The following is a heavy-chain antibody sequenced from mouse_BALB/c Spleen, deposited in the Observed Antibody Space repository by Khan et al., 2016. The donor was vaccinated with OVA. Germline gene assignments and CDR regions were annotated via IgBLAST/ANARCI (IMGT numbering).Heavy chain of an antibody. Sequence: EVQLQESGPGLVKPSQSLSFTCTVTGYSITSDYAWNWIRQFPGNKLEWMGYISYSGSTSYNPSLKSRISITRDTSKNQFFLQLNSVTTEDTATYYCARSIMANWGQGTTPTVSS. CDR1: GYSITSDYA. J-gene: IGHJ2*01. V-gene: IGHV3-2*02. CDR2: ISYSGST. CDR3: ARSIMAN.